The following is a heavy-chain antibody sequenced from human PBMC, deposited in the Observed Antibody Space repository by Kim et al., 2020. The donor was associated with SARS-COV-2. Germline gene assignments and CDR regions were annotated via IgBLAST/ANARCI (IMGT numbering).Heavy chain of an antibody. D-gene: IGHD6-13*01. Sequence: SETLSLTCTVSGYSISSGYYWGWIRQSPGKGLEWIGSIYQSANSHYDPSLKSRVTISVDMSKNQFSLKLTSVTAADTAVYYCARYRSSGYNYSGMDVWG. CDR3: ARYRSSGYNYSGMDV. V-gene: IGHV4-38-2*02. CDR1: GYSISSGYY. J-gene: IGHJ6*02. CDR2: IYQSANS.